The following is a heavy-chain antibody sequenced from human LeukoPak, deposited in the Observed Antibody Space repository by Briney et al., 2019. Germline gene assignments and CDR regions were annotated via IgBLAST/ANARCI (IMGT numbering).Heavy chain of an antibody. CDR3: AKEWGNYDISTGYLT. J-gene: IGHJ5*02. Sequence: GRSLRLSCAVSGFTFSSYGMHWVRQAPGKGLEWVAVISYDGSNKYYADSVKGRFTIPRDNSKNTLYLQMNSLRAEDTAVYYCAKEWGNYDISTGYLTWGQGTLVTVSS. CDR2: ISYDGSNK. CDR1: GFTFSSYG. V-gene: IGHV3-30*18. D-gene: IGHD3-9*01.